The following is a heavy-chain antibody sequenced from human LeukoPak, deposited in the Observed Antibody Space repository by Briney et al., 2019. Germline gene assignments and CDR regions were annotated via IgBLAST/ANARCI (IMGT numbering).Heavy chain of an antibody. CDR3: ARGSADMDV. CDR1: GFTFRSFW. Sequence: PGGSLRLSCAASGFTFRSFWMTWVRQAPGKGLEWVANIKQDGSEKYYVDSVKGRFTISRDNAKNSLYLQMNSLRAEDTAVYYCARGSADMDVWGKGTTVTVSS. J-gene: IGHJ6*03. V-gene: IGHV3-7*01. CDR2: IKQDGSEK.